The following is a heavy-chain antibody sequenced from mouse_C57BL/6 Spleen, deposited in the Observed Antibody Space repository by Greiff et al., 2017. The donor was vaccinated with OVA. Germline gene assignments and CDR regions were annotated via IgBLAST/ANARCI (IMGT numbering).Heavy chain of an antibody. CDR3: ARYYGSSYAMDY. CDR2: IYPGSGST. Sequence: QVQLQQPGAELVKPGASVMMSCKASGYTFTSYWITWVKQRPGQGLEWIGDIYPGSGSTNYNEKFKSKATLTVDTSSSTAYMQLSSLTSEDSAVYYCARYYGSSYAMDYWGQGTSVTVSS. D-gene: IGHD1-1*01. V-gene: IGHV1-55*01. CDR1: GYTFTSYW. J-gene: IGHJ4*01.